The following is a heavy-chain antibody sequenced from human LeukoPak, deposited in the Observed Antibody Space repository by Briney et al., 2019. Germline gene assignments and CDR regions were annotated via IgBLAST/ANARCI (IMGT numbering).Heavy chain of an antibody. CDR2: IRSKANSYAT. V-gene: IGHV3-73*01. J-gene: IGHJ4*02. D-gene: IGHD5-24*01. Sequence: GGSLRLSRAPSGFTFSGSAMHWVRQASGKGLEWVGRIRSKANSYATAYAPSVKGRFTISRDASTNTTYLQMNRLKTEDTAVYYCTRLPVEMATIVFDYWGQGTLVTVSS. CDR3: TRLPVEMATIVFDY. CDR1: GFTFSGSA.